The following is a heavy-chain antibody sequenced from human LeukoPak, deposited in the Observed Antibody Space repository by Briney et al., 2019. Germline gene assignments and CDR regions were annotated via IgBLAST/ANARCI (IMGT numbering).Heavy chain of an antibody. CDR1: GYTFTSYG. D-gene: IGHD5-12*01. CDR3: ARDLGSVAPSYFDY. Sequence: ASVKVSCKASGYTFTSYGISWVRQAPGQGLEWMGWISAYNGNTNYAQKLQGRVTMTADTSTSTAYMELRSLRPDDTAVYYCARDLGSVAPSYFDYWGQGTLVTVSS. J-gene: IGHJ4*02. V-gene: IGHV1-18*01. CDR2: ISAYNGNT.